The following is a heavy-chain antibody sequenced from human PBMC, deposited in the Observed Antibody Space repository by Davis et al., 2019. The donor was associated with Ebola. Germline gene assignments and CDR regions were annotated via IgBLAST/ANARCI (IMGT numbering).Heavy chain of an antibody. D-gene: IGHD3-10*01. Sequence: GESLKTSCAASGFTFSSYAMSWVRQAPGKGLEWVSAISGSGGSTYYADSVKGRFTISRDNSKNTLYLQMNSLRAEDTAVYYCAKRDRSSVTYFDYWGQGTLVTVSS. CDR3: AKRDRSSVTYFDY. V-gene: IGHV3-23*01. CDR2: ISGSGGST. CDR1: GFTFSSYA. J-gene: IGHJ4*02.